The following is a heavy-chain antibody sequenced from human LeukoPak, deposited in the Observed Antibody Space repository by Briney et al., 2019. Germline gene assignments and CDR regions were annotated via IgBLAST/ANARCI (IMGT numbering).Heavy chain of an antibody. CDR2: INPDNGGT. J-gene: IGHJ5*02. CDR3: AKESPDIVVVVNAALRRSWFDP. Sequence: GASVKVSCKASRYTFTGYYIHWVRQAPGQGPEWMGWINPDNGGTNYAQKFQGRVTMTRDTSINTAYMEVSRLKSDDTAVYYCAKESPDIVVVVNAALRRSWFDPWGQGTLVTVSS. V-gene: IGHV1-2*02. D-gene: IGHD2-15*01. CDR1: RYTFTGYY.